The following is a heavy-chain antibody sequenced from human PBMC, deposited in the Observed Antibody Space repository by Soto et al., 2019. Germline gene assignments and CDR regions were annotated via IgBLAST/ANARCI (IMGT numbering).Heavy chain of an antibody. CDR2: ISGGSGDT. D-gene: IGHD2-2*01. Sequence: EVQLLESGGGVAQPGGSLRLSCAASGFTFSNSAMSWVRQAPGKGLAWVSTISGGSGDTSYADPVKGRFIVSRDDSRTTLYLQMNSLRAEDTALYYCARGASTFDYWGQGRPVIVSS. CDR3: ARGASTFDY. CDR1: GFTFSNSA. V-gene: IGHV3-23*01. J-gene: IGHJ4*02.